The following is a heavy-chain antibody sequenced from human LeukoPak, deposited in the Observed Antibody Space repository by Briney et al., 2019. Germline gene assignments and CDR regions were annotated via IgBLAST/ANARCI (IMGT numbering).Heavy chain of an antibody. CDR1: GGSINRSSYY. D-gene: IGHD2-21*01. CDR3: ARQPPYSSTFDV. Sequence: NPSETLSLTCTVSGGSINRSSYYWAWIRQPPGKGMEWIGSMHPSGSTYYNPSLRSRVTISVDTSKNQFSLSLTSVTAADRAVYYCARQPPYSSTFDVWGQGTMVSVSS. CDR2: MHPSGST. J-gene: IGHJ3*01. V-gene: IGHV4-39*01.